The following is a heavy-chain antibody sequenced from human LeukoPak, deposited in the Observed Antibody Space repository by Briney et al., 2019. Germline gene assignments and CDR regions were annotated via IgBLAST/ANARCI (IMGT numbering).Heavy chain of an antibody. CDR3: AKDPSSPGGI. Sequence: PGRSLRLSCAASGFVFSRYGMHWVRQAPGKGLEWVAVISYDGSNKYYADSVKGRFTISRDNSKNTLYLQMNSLRAEDTAVYYCAKDPSSPGGIWGQGTMVTVSS. J-gene: IGHJ3*02. CDR1: GFVFSRYG. D-gene: IGHD3-16*01. V-gene: IGHV3-30*18. CDR2: ISYDGSNK.